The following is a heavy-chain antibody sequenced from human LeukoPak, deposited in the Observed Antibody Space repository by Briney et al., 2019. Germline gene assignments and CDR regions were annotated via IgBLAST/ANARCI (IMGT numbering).Heavy chain of an antibody. CDR3: ARDLSLAMPGGFDY. Sequence: PGGSLRLSCAASGFTFRRYSMNWVRQAPGKGLEWVSTISSGSDYIYYADSVRGRFTISRDNFRNSVFLEVNSLRAEDTALYYCARDLSLAMPGGFDYWGQGILVTVSS. CDR1: GFTFRRYS. V-gene: IGHV3-21*01. CDR2: ISSGSDYI. D-gene: IGHD1-26*01. J-gene: IGHJ4*02.